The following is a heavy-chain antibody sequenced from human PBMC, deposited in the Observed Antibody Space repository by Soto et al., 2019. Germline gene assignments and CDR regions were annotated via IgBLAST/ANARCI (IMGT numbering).Heavy chain of an antibody. CDR3: VREDIVATIPQYYFDY. D-gene: IGHD5-12*01. CDR2: INHSGST. CDR1: GGSFSGYY. J-gene: IGHJ4*02. V-gene: IGHV4-34*01. Sequence: SETLSLTCAVYGGSFSGYYWSWIRQPPGKGLEWIGEINHSGSTNYNPSLKSRVTISVDTSKNQFSLKLSSVTAADTAVYYCVREDIVATIPQYYFDYWGQGTLVTVSS.